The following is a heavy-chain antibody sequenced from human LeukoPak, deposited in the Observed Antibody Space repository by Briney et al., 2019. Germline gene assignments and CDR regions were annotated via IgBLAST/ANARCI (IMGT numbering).Heavy chain of an antibody. CDR3: AKVLDFGDYGDYDAFDI. Sequence: GGSLRLSCAASGFTFSSYAVSWVRQAPGKGLEWVSAISGSGGSTYYADSVKGRFTISRDNSKNTLYLQMNSLRAEDTAVYYCAKVLDFGDYGDYDAFDIWGQGTMVTVSS. J-gene: IGHJ3*02. CDR2: ISGSGGST. CDR1: GFTFSSYA. D-gene: IGHD4-17*01. V-gene: IGHV3-23*01.